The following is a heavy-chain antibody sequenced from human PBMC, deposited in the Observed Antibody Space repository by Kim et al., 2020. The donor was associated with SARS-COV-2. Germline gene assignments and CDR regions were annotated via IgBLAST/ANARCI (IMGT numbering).Heavy chain of an antibody. CDR3: SKFQRGYSYGYEWVDGMDV. CDR1: GFTFSSYA. J-gene: IGHJ6*02. V-gene: IGHV3-23*03. Sequence: GGSLRLSCAASGFTFSSYAMSWVRQAPGKGLEWVSVIYSGGSGTYYADSVKGRFTISRDNSKNTLYVQMNSLRAEDAAVYYCSKFQRGYSYGYEWVDGMDVGGQGTTVTVSS. D-gene: IGHD5-18*01. CDR2: IYSGGSGT.